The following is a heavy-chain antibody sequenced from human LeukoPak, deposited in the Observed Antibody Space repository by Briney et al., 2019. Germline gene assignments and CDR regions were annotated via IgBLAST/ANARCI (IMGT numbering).Heavy chain of an antibody. D-gene: IGHD5-18*01. CDR1: GGSISTIGYY. Sequence: SETLSLTCTVSGGSISTIGYYWGWIRQPPGKGLEWIGSIYFTESVYYNPSLKSRVTISVDTSNSQFSLKLTSVTAADTAIYYCARHHGYNYGHLDYWGQGILVTVSS. CDR2: IYFTESV. J-gene: IGHJ4*02. CDR3: ARHHGYNYGHLDY. V-gene: IGHV4-39*01.